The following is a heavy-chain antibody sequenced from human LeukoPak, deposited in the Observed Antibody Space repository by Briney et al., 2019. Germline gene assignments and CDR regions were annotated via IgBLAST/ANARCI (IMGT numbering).Heavy chain of an antibody. D-gene: IGHD2/OR15-2a*01. J-gene: IGHJ6*02. Sequence: PGGSLRLSCAASGFTFSSYGMHWVRQAPGKGLEWVAVIWYDGSNKYYADSVKGRFTISRDNSKNMLYLQMNSLRAEDTAVYYCARDLSHAYYGMDVWGQGTTVTVSS. CDR1: GFTFSSYG. CDR3: ARDLSHAYYGMDV. CDR2: IWYDGSNK. V-gene: IGHV3-33*01.